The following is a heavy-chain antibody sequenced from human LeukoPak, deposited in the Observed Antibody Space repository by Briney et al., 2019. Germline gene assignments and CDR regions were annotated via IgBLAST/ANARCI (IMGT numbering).Heavy chain of an antibody. CDR1: GGSTSSGDYY. CDR3: ASLSRAATGGDFDY. J-gene: IGHJ4*02. CDR2: IYYSGST. V-gene: IGHV4-30-4*08. Sequence: SETLSLTCTVSGGSTSSGDYYWSWIRQPPGKGLEWIGYIYYSGSTYYNPSLKSRVTISVDTSKNQFSLKLSSGTAADSAVYYCASLSRAATGGDFDYWGQGTLVTVSS. D-gene: IGHD6-6*01.